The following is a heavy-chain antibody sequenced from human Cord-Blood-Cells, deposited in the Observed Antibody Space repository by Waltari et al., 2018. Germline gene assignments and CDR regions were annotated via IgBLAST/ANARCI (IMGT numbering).Heavy chain of an antibody. CDR2: INPNSGGT. CDR3: ARPLTGDLGLKEPDWNFDL. CDR1: GYTFTGYY. J-gene: IGHJ2*01. Sequence: QVQLVQSGAEVKKPGASVKVSCKASGYTFTGYYMHWVRQAPGQGLEWMGWINPNSGGTNYAQKFQGRVTMTRDTSISTAYMELSRLRSDDTAVYYCARPLTGDLGLKEPDWNFDLWGRGTLVTVSS. V-gene: IGHV1-2*02. D-gene: IGHD7-27*01.